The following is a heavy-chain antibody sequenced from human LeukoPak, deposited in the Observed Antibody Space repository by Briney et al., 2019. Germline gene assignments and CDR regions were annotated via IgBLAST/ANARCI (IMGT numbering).Heavy chain of an antibody. CDR2: ISAYNGNT. D-gene: IGHD6-13*01. CDR3: ARVQWYSSSSYYYYYMDV. V-gene: IGHV1-18*01. Sequence: AASVKVSFKASGYTFTSYGISWVRQAPGQGLEWMGWISAYNGNTNYAQKLQGRVTMTTDTSTSTAYMELRSLRSDDTAVYYCARVQWYSSSSYYYYYMDVWGKGTTVTVSS. CDR1: GYTFTSYG. J-gene: IGHJ6*03.